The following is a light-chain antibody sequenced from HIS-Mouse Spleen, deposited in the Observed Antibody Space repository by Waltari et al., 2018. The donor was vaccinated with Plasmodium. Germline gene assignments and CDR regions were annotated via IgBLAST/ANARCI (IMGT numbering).Light chain of an antibody. V-gene: IGKV3-11*01. CDR2: DAS. Sequence: EIVLTQSPATLSLSPGESATLSCSASQSVSSYLAWYQQKPGQAPRLLIYDASNRATGIPDRFSGSGSGTDFTLTISSLEPEDFAVYYCQQRSNWPLTFGGGTKVEIK. CDR1: QSVSSY. J-gene: IGKJ4*01. CDR3: QQRSNWPLT.